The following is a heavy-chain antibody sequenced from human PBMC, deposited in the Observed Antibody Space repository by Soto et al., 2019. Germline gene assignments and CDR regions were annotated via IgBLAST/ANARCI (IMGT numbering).Heavy chain of an antibody. J-gene: IGHJ4*01. V-gene: IGHV4-31*03. CDR2: ISYSGST. CDR1: GASISSTNSF. CDR3: ARGVLH. Sequence: TSETPSLTCTVSGASISSTNSFWDWIRQPPGKGLEWIGHISYSGSTYYNTSLKSRVTISVDTSRNQFSLIVNSVTAADTAVYYCARGVLHWGQGTLVTVSS.